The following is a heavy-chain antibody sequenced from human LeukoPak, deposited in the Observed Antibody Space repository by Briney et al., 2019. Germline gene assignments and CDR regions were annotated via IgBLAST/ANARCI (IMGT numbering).Heavy chain of an antibody. CDR1: GYTFTAYY. D-gene: IGHD5-24*01. CDR3: ARGGDGNRSDFDY. Sequence: ASVKVSCKASGYTFTAYYMHWLRQAPGQGLQWMGWINPNSGDPNYAQTFQGRVTMTRDTSISTAYMQLNSLRSDDTAVYYCARGGDGNRSDFDYWGQGTLVTVSS. CDR2: INPNSGDP. V-gene: IGHV1-2*02. J-gene: IGHJ4*02.